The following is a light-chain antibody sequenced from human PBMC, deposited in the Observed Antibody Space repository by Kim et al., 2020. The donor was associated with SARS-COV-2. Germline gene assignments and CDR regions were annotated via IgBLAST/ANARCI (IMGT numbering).Light chain of an antibody. CDR1: NSDVGLYNS. V-gene: IGLV2-11*01. J-gene: IGLJ1*01. Sequence: QSALTQPRSVSGSPGQSVTLSCTGTNSDVGLYNSVSWYQQRPGKAPKLIIFDVTKRPSGVPDRFSGSKSGNTASLTISGLQAEDEADYYCCSYAGTYVFYVFGTGTKVTVL. CDR3: CSYAGTYVFYV. CDR2: DVT.